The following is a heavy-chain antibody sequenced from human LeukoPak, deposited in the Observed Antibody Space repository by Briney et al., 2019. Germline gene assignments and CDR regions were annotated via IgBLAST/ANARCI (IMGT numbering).Heavy chain of an antibody. D-gene: IGHD6-13*01. CDR2: INHSGST. Sequence: SETLSLTCAVYGGSFSGYYWSWIRQPPGKGLEWIGEINHSGSTNYNPSLKSRVTISVDTSKNQFSLKLSSVTAADTAVYYCARGGRSYWYSSSWFDPWGQGTLVTVSS. V-gene: IGHV4-34*01. CDR1: GGSFSGYY. CDR3: ARGGRSYWYSSSWFDP. J-gene: IGHJ5*02.